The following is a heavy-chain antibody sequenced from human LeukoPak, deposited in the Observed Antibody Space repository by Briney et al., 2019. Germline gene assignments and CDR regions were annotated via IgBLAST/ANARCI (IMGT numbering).Heavy chain of an antibody. CDR2: IYPSGST. CDR3: ARGSGVSYGYYFHY. D-gene: IGHD5-18*01. CDR1: GGSISSGSYY. V-gene: IGHV4-61*02. Sequence: PSETLSLTCTVSGGSISSGSYYWSWIRQPAGKGLEWIGRIYPSGSTNYNPFLRSRVTLSVDTSKNQFSLKLSSVTAADTAVCYCARGSGVSYGYYFHYWGQGTLVTVSS. J-gene: IGHJ4*02.